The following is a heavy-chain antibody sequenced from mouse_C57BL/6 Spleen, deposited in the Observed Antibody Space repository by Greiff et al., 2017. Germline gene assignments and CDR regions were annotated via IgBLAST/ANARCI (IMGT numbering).Heavy chain of an antibody. V-gene: IGHV1-69*01. CDR3: TRGGNYGEFAF. D-gene: IGHD2-1*01. CDR1: GYTFTSYC. CDR2: IDPSDSYT. Sequence: QVQLQQPGAELVMPGASVKLSCKASGYTFTSYCMHWVKQRPGQGLEWIGEIDPSDSYTTYNQKFKGNSTLTVDKSSSTASMQLSSLTSEDSAVYYCTRGGNYGEFAFWGHETLGTVSA. J-gene: IGHJ3*01.